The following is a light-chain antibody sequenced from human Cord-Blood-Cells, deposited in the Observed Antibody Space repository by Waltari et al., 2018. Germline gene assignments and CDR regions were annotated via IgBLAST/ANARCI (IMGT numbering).Light chain of an antibody. Sequence: SYELTQPPSVSVSPGQTASIPCSGDKLGDKYACWYQQKPGQSPVLVIYQDSKRPSGIPERFSGSNSGNTATLTISGTHAMDEADYYCQAWDSSTVVFGGGTKLTVL. V-gene: IGLV3-1*01. J-gene: IGLJ2*01. CDR1: KLGDKY. CDR3: QAWDSSTVV. CDR2: QDS.